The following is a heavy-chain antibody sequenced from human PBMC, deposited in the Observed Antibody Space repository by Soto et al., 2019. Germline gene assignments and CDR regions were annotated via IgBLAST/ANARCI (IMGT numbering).Heavy chain of an antibody. CDR3: ARDSSSWDYYYYYGMDV. Sequence: VQLVQSGAEVKKPGSSVKVSCKASRGTFSSYTISWVRQAPGQGLEWMGRIIPILGIANYAQKFQGRVTITADKSTSTAYMELSSLRSEDTAVYYCARDSSSWDYYYYYGMDVWGQGTTVTVSS. CDR2: IIPILGIA. D-gene: IGHD6-13*01. J-gene: IGHJ6*02. V-gene: IGHV1-69*08. CDR1: RGTFSSYT.